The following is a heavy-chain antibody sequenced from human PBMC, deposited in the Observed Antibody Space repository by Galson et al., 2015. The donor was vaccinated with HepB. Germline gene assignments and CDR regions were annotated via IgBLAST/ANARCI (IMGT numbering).Heavy chain of an antibody. CDR2: IPYDGSNK. J-gene: IGHJ3*02. Sequence: SLRLSCAASGFTFSNYAMHWVRQAPGKGLEWVAVIPYDGSNKYYADSVKGRFTISRDNSKNTLYLQMNNLRAEDTAVYYCARDYDYVAFDIWGQGTMVTVSS. CDR1: GFTFSNYA. D-gene: IGHD3-3*01. V-gene: IGHV3-30-3*01. CDR3: ARDYDYVAFDI.